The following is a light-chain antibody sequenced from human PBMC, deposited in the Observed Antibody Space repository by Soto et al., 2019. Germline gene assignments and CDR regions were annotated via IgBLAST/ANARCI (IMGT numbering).Light chain of an antibody. Sequence: IVMTQSPATLSVSPGERATLSCRASQGIKDYVAWFQQKPGQAPRLLIYGASTRATAIPARFSGSGSGTEFTLSISSLQSEDFALYYCHQYNTWPRTFVQGTKVETK. V-gene: IGKV3-15*01. CDR3: HQYNTWPRT. CDR1: QGIKDY. J-gene: IGKJ1*01. CDR2: GAS.